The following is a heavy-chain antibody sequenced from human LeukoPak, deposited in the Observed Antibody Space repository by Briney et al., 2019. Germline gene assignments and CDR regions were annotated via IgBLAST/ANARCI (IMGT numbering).Heavy chain of an antibody. CDR2: IYPGDSDT. J-gene: IGHJ4*02. V-gene: IGHV5-51*01. CDR1: GYSFTSYW. D-gene: IGHD3-10*01. CDR3: ARLYYGSGSARYFDY. Sequence: GESLKISCKGSGYSFTSYWIGWVRQMPGKGLEWMGIIYPGDSDTRYSPSFQGQVTISADKSISTAYLQWSSLKASDTAMYYCARLYYGSGSARYFDYWGQGTLVTVSS.